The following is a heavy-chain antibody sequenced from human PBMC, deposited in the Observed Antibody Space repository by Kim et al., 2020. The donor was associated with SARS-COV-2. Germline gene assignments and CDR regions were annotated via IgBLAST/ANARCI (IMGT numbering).Heavy chain of an antibody. CDR1: GGSISSGGYY. Sequence: SETLSLTCTVSGGSISSGGYYWSWIRQHPGKGLEWIGYIYYSGSTYYNPSLKSRVTISVDTSKNQFSLKLSSVTAADTAVYYCARDGVDVVVPAANDHDAFDIWGQGTMVTVSS. J-gene: IGHJ3*02. D-gene: IGHD2-2*01. V-gene: IGHV4-31*03. CDR3: ARDGVDVVVPAANDHDAFDI. CDR2: IYYSGST.